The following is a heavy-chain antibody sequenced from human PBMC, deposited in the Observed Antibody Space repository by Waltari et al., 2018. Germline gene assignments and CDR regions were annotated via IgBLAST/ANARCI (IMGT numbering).Heavy chain of an antibody. CDR1: GYSFTNYW. CDR2: IYPGDSDI. D-gene: IGHD3-22*01. V-gene: IGHV5-51*03. J-gene: IGHJ4*02. Sequence: EVQLVQSGAEVKKPGESLKISCKGSGYSFTNYWIGWVRQMSGKGLEWMGIIYPGDSDIKHSPSFQGQVTISADKSISTAYLQWSSLKASDTAIYYCAKLKDSNAYYRGFDYWGQGTLVTVSS. CDR3: AKLKDSNAYYRGFDY.